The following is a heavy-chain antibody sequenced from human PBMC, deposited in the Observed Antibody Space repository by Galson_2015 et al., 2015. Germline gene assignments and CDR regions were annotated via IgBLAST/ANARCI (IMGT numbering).Heavy chain of an antibody. CDR2: IIPILGIA. J-gene: IGHJ6*02. Sequence: SVKVSCKASGGTFSSYTISWVRQAPGQGLEWIGRIIPILGIANYAQKFQGRVTITADKSTSTAYMELSSLRSEDTAVYYCASTTTVTTGGVYYYYGMDVWGQGTTVTVSS. CDR3: ASTTTVTTGGVYYYYGMDV. CDR1: GGTFSSYT. V-gene: IGHV1-69*02. D-gene: IGHD4-11*01.